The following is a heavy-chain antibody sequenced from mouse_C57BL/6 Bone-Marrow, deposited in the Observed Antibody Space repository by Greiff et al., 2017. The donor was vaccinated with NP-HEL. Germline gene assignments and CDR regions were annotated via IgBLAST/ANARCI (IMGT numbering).Heavy chain of an antibody. CDR2: IYPRSGNT. D-gene: IGHD2-3*01. CDR3: EDGYYWAY. J-gene: IGHJ3*01. V-gene: IGHV1-81*01. CDR1: GYTFTSYG. Sequence: VQLQQSGAELARPGASVKLSCKASGYTFTSYGISWVRQRTGQGLEWIGEIYPRSGNTYYNEKFKGKATLTANKSSSIAYMELRSLTSENSAVYFCEDGYYWAYWGQGTLVTVSA.